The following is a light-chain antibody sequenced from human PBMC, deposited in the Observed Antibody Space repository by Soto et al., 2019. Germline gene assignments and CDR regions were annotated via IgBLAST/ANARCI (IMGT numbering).Light chain of an antibody. J-gene: IGKJ5*01. CDR1: QSVSSSY. V-gene: IGKV3-20*01. CDR3: QQYGSSLIT. CDR2: GAS. Sequence: EIVLTQSPGTLSLSPGERATLSCRASQSVSSSYLAWYQRKPGQAPRLLIYGASSRATGIPDRFSGSGSGTDFTLTISRLEPEDFAVYYCQQYGSSLITFGQGTRLEI.